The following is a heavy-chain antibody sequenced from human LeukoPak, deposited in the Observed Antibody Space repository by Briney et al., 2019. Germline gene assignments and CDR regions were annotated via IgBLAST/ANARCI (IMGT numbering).Heavy chain of an antibody. J-gene: IGHJ3*02. V-gene: IGHV4-39*07. CDR2: IYTSGST. Sequence: SETLSLTCTVSGGSISSSSYYWGWIRQPPGKGLEWIGRIYTSGSTNYNPSLKSRVTMSVDTSKNQFSLKLSSVTAADTAVYYCARPYYDILTGYYLDAFDIWGQGTMVTVSS. D-gene: IGHD3-9*01. CDR1: GGSISSSSYY. CDR3: ARPYYDILTGYYLDAFDI.